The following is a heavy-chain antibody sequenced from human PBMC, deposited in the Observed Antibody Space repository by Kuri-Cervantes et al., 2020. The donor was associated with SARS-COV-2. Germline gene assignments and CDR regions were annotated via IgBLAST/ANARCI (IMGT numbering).Heavy chain of an antibody. CDR3: ARYNWGYIDY. Sequence: SETLSLTCTVSGGSISSGDYYWSWIRQPPGKGLEWIGYIYYSGSTYYNPSLKSRVTISVDTSKNQFSLKLSSVTAADAAVYYCARYNWGYIDYWGQGTLVTVSS. CDR1: GGSISSGDYY. J-gene: IGHJ4*02. V-gene: IGHV4-30-4*08. CDR2: IYYSGST. D-gene: IGHD1-1*01.